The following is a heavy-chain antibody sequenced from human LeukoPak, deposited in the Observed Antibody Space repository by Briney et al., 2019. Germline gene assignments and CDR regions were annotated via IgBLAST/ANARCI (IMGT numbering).Heavy chain of an antibody. D-gene: IGHD5-18*01. CDR3: AGVGVPRGYSYGQLDY. CDR1: GGSISSYY. V-gene: IGHV4-59*01. Sequence: PSEALSLTCTVSGGSISSYYWSWIRQPPGKGLEWIGYIYYSGSTNYNPSLKSRVTISVDTSKNQFSLKLSFVTAADTAVYYCAGVGVPRGYSYGQLDYWGQGTLVTVSS. CDR2: IYYSGST. J-gene: IGHJ4*02.